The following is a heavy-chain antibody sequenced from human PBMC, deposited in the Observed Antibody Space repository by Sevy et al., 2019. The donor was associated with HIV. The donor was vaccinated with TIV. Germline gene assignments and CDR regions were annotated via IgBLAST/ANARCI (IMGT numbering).Heavy chain of an antibody. Sequence: GGSLRLSCAASGFTFSNAWMSWVRQSPGKGLEWVGRIRNKAGGGTTDYATIVKAKFTISRDDSRDILYLQLNSLETGDTAVYYCTTDHRRDGIVVVPFEYWGQGTLVTVSS. J-gene: IGHJ4*02. V-gene: IGHV3-15*01. CDR2: IRNKAGGGTT. D-gene: IGHD2-15*01. CDR3: TTDHRRDGIVVVPFEY. CDR1: GFTFSNAW.